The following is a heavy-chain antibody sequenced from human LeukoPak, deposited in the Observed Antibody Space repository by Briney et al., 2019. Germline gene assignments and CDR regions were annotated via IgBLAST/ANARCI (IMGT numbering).Heavy chain of an antibody. V-gene: IGHV3-53*01. CDR1: GFTVSSNY. D-gene: IGHD1-20*01. Sequence: PGGSLRLSCAASGFTVSSNYMSWVRQAPGKGLEWVSIIYSGGSTFYADSVKGRFTISRDNSKNTLYLQMNSLRAEDTAVYYCARDLFSLVTGTPGDWGQGTLVTVSS. CDR3: ARDLFSLVTGTPGD. J-gene: IGHJ4*02. CDR2: IYSGGST.